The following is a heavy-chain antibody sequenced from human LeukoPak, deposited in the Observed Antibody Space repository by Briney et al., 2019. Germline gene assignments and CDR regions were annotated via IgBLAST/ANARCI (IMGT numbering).Heavy chain of an antibody. CDR2: INPGGGNT. CDR3: ARERGAYDSSGYYGLRGLFDY. J-gene: IGHJ4*02. V-gene: IGHV1-46*01. CDR1: GYIFTNYY. Sequence: GASVKVSCKASGYIFTNYYMHWVRQAPGQGLEWMGLINPGGGNTNYAQNFQGRVTMTRDTSTSTVYMELSSLRAEDTAVYYCARERGAYDSSGYYGLRGLFDYWGQGTLVTVSS. D-gene: IGHD3-22*01.